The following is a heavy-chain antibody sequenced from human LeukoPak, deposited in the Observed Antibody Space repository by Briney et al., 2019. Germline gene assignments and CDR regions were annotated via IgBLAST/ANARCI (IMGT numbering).Heavy chain of an antibody. D-gene: IGHD3-22*01. CDR1: GFTFDDYA. J-gene: IGHJ4*02. CDR2: IRYDGSNK. Sequence: QSGGSLRLSCAASGFTFDDYAMHWVRQAPGKGLEWVAFIRYDGSNKYYADSVKGRFTISRDNSKNTLYLQMNSLRAEDTAVYYCAKEKFFGHYDSSGGFDYWGQGTLVTVSS. V-gene: IGHV3-30*02. CDR3: AKEKFFGHYDSSGGFDY.